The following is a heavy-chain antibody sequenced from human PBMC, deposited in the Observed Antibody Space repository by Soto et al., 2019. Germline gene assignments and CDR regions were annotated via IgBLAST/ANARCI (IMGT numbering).Heavy chain of an antibody. D-gene: IGHD6-25*01. V-gene: IGHV4-34*01. CDR3: ARDRLVAYYFDY. CDR1: GGSFSGYY. CDR2: INYSGST. Sequence: PSETLSLTCAVYGGSFSGYYWSWIRQPPGKGLEWIGEINYSGSTNYNPSLKSRVTISADTSKNQFSLKLSSVTAADTAVYYCARDRLVAYYFDYWGQGTLVTVSS. J-gene: IGHJ4*02.